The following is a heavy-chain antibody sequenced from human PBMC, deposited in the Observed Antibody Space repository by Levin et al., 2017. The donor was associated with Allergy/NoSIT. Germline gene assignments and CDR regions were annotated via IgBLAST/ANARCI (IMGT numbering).Heavy chain of an antibody. V-gene: IGHV5-51*01. CDR3: AKIDSHSGYGMNV. CDR2: VYPADSDA. Sequence: GGSLRLSCQGSGYSFISYWIAWVRQMPGKGLEWMGSVYPADSDATYNPSFLGQVSLPVDKSLNTAYLQWSRLKPSDTAMYYCAKIDSHSGYGMNVWGQGTTVTVSS. J-gene: IGHJ6*02. CDR1: GYSFISYW. D-gene: IGHD2-15*01.